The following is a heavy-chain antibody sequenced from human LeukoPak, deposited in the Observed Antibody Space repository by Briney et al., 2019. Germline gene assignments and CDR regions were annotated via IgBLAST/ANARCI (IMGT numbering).Heavy chain of an antibody. V-gene: IGHV3-33*01. CDR3: ASTSCWYEPIDY. CDR2: IWYDGSNK. Sequence: PGRSLRLSCAAPGFTFSRYGMHWVRQAPGKRLEWGAVIWYDGSNKYYADSVKGRFTISRDNSKNTLYLQMNSLRAEDTAVYYCASTSCWYEPIDYLGQGTLVTVSS. D-gene: IGHD6-19*01. CDR1: GFTFSRYG. J-gene: IGHJ4*02.